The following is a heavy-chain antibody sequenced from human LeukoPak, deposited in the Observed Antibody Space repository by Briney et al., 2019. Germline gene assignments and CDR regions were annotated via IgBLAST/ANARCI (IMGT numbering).Heavy chain of an antibody. CDR3: AKELKQWLVRGAFDI. Sequence: GGSLRLSCAASGFTFSSYGMHWVRQAPGKGLDWVAFIRYDGSNKYYADSVKGRFTISRDNAKNSLYLQMNSLRAEDTALYYCAKELKQWLVRGAFDIWGQGTMVTVSS. J-gene: IGHJ3*02. D-gene: IGHD6-19*01. CDR2: IRYDGSNK. V-gene: IGHV3-30*02. CDR1: GFTFSSYG.